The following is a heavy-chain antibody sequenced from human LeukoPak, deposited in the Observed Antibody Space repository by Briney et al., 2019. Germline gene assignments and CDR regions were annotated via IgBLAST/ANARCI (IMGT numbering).Heavy chain of an antibody. CDR3: ARTNTAMVIQTFDP. Sequence: SETLSLTCTVSGYSISSGYYWGWIRQPPGKGLEWIGSIYHSGSTYYNPSLKSRVTISVDTSKNQFSLKLSSVTAADTAVYYCARTNTAMVIQTFDPWGQGTLVTVSS. CDR1: GYSISSGYY. CDR2: IYHSGST. V-gene: IGHV4-38-2*02. J-gene: IGHJ5*02. D-gene: IGHD5-18*01.